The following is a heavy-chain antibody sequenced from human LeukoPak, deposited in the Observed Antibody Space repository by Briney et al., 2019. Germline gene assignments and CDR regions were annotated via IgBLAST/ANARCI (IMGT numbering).Heavy chain of an antibody. V-gene: IGHV3-23*01. CDR3: AKDAAASPYSHWFDN. CDR1: GFTTHYW. Sequence: PGGSLRLSCTASGFTTHYWLNWVRQAPGKGLEWVAGISSGDRTFHAESVKGRFTISRDKSKDTLYLQMNSLRAEDTAVYYCAKDAAASPYSHWFDNWGQGTQVIVSS. CDR2: ISSGDRT. D-gene: IGHD2-21*01. J-gene: IGHJ4*02.